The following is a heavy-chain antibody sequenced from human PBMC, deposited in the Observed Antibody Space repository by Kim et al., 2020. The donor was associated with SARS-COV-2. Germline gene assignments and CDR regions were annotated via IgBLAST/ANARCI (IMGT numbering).Heavy chain of an antibody. D-gene: IGHD3-9*01. CDR2: TSYDGFNK. V-gene: IGHV3-30-3*01. Sequence: LEWVAFTSYDGFNKYYADSVKGRFTISRDNSRDTLFLQMNSLRAEDTAVYYCARHRLLTGSYKGNWFDPWGQGTLVTVSS. CDR3: ARHRLLTGSYKGNWFDP. J-gene: IGHJ5*02.